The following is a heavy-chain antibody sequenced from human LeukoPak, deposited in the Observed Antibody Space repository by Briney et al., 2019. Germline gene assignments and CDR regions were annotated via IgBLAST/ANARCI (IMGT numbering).Heavy chain of an antibody. CDR2: IYYTGNT. CDR3: ARRGHYSSGWYN. D-gene: IGHD6-19*01. V-gene: IGHV4-39*01. J-gene: IGHJ4*02. CDR1: GDSISTSSYF. Sequence: SETLSLPCTVSGDSISTSSYFWAWIRQSPRKGLQWIASIYYTGNTYYNPSFQSRVSISEDTSKNQFSLWLSSVTAADTAVYYCARRGHYSSGWYNWGQGTLVTVSS.